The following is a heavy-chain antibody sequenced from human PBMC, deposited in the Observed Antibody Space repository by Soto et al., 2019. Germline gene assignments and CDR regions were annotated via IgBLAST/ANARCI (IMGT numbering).Heavy chain of an antibody. D-gene: IGHD3-10*01. CDR1: GGSINTYY. CDR2: TYYSGST. V-gene: IGHV4-59*01. Sequence: SENLSLTGTVYGGSINTYYWSCIRQTQGKELEWSGYTYYSGSTNYKPSLKSRVSISVDTSKKQFSLKLSSVTAADTAVYVCARGGITMVRGVISYYYYYGMDVWGQVTTVIVS. CDR3: ARGGITMVRGVISYYYYYGMDV. J-gene: IGHJ6*02.